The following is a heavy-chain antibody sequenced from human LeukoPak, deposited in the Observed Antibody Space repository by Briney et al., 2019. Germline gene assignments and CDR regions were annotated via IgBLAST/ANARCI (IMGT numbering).Heavy chain of an antibody. V-gene: IGHV4-34*01. Sequence: EPSETLSLTCAVYGGSFSDYFWNWIRQPPGKGLEWIGEINHVGGTRYNPSLKSRATISVDTSKKQFSLNLTSVTAADTAVYYCARGEDGTGDYRPTYFDSWGQGTLVTVSS. J-gene: IGHJ4*02. CDR3: ARGEDGTGDYRPTYFDS. CDR2: INHVGGT. D-gene: IGHD4-17*01. CDR1: GGSFSDYF.